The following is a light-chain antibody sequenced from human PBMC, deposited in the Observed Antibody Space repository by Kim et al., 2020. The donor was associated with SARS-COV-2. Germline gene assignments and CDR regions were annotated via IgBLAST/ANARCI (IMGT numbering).Light chain of an antibody. J-gene: IGKJ5*01. Sequence: FPGERATPPCRASQSVTGNYLAGYQQKPGQAPRLLLYGASSRAPGIPDRFTGSGSGTDFTLTINRLEPEDFAVYFCQKYSNPPRTFGQGTRLEIK. V-gene: IGKV3-20*01. CDR1: QSVTGNY. CDR3: QKYSNPPRT. CDR2: GAS.